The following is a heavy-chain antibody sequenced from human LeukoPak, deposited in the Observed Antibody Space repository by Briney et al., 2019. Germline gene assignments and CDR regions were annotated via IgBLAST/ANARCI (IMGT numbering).Heavy chain of an antibody. CDR1: VGSISDSY. CDR3: GKESMSVAGTVEV. CDR2: INRNGIT. D-gene: IGHD6-19*01. J-gene: IGHJ4*02. V-gene: IGHV4-4*07. Sequence: SETLSLTCSVSVGSISDSYWGWIRRPAGSGLEWIGRINRNGITKYNPSLGSRVTMSVDPSKNQLSLTLRSVTAADTALYYCGKESMSVAGTVEVWGQGILVTVS.